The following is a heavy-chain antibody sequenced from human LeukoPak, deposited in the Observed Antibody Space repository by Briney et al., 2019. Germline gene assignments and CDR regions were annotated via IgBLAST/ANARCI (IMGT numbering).Heavy chain of an antibody. J-gene: IGHJ4*02. CDR1: GGSISSSGYY. V-gene: IGHV4-39*01. CDR2: IYYSGTT. D-gene: IGHD1-26*01. CDR3: ARRERALDY. Sequence: SETLSLTCTVSGGSISSSGYYWGWTRQPPGKGLEWIGSIYYSGTTYYNPSLKSRVTISLDTSKNQFSLRLISVTAADTAVYYCARRERALDYWGQGTLVTVSS.